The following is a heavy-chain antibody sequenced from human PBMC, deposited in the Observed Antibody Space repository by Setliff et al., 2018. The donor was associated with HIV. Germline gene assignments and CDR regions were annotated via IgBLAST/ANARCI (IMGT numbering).Heavy chain of an antibody. V-gene: IGHV3-7*01. D-gene: IGHD3-22*01. CDR1: GFPFSSYW. CDR3: ATDAYYYDSSTYDFVPHYLDH. CDR2: IKFDGSEK. J-gene: IGHJ4*02. Sequence: PGGSLRLSCAASGFPFSSYWMSWVRQAPGKGLEWVANIKFDGSEKYYVDSVKGRFTISRDNAKKSLSLEMNSLRVEDTALYYCATDAYYYDSSTYDFVPHYLDHWGQGTPVTVSS.